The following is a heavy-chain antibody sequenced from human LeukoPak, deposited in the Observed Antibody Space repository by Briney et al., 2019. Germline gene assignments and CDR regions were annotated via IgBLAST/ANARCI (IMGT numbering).Heavy chain of an antibody. V-gene: IGHV3-53*01. CDR3: ARGAGYNYPYYFDY. CDR2: IYSVGNI. D-gene: IGHD5-24*01. J-gene: IGHJ4*02. Sequence: GGSLRLSCAASGFPVSDNAMSWVRQAPGKGLEWVSIIYSVGNIYYADSVKGRFTISRDNSKNTLYLQMNSLRAEDTAVYYCARGAGYNYPYYFDYWGQGTLVTVSS. CDR1: GFPVSDNA.